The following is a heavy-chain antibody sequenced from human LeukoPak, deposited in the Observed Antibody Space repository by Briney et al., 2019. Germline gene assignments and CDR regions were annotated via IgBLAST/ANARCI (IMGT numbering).Heavy chain of an antibody. CDR1: GGSVSSGSYY. V-gene: IGHV4-61*01. J-gene: IGHJ3*01. CDR3: ARVPGGGTAAN. CDR2: IYYSGST. D-gene: IGHD1-7*01. Sequence: PSETLSLTCTVSGGSVSSGSYYCSWIRQPPGKGLEWIGYIYYSGSTNYNPSLKSRVTISVDTSKNQFSLKLSSVTAADTAVYYCARVPGGGTAANWGQGTMVTVSS.